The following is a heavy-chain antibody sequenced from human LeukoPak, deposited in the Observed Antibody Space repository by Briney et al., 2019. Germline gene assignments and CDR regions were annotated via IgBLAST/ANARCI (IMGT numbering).Heavy chain of an antibody. V-gene: IGHV1-69*05. Sequence: SVKVSCKASGGTFSSYAISWVRQAPGQGLEWMGRIIPISGTANYAQKFQGRVTITTDESTSTAYMELSSLRSEGTAVYYCARGFVDTAMVTDYWGQGTLVTVSS. CDR1: GGTFSSYA. CDR2: IIPISGTA. J-gene: IGHJ4*02. CDR3: ARGFVDTAMVTDY. D-gene: IGHD5-18*01.